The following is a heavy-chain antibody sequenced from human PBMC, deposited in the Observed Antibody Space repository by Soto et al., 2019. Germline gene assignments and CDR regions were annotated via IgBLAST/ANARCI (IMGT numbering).Heavy chain of an antibody. V-gene: IGHV1-18*04. CDR1: GYTFTNYG. J-gene: IGHJ5*02. D-gene: IGHD3-10*01. CDR2: ISGDNGNT. Sequence: QIQLVQSGAEVRKPGASVKVSCKSSGYTFTNYGIGWVRQAPGQGLEWMGWISGDNGNTNYAEKFQGRVTMTTDTSTRIAYMEMIRLMSDDTAVYYCADAPILLIYGGWFDTWGLGTLVRVCS. CDR3: ADAPILLIYGGWFDT.